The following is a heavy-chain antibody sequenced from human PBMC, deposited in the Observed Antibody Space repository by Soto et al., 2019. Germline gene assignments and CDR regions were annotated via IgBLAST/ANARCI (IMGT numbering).Heavy chain of an antibody. Sequence: GGSLRLSCAASGFTFSNAWMSWVRQAPGKGLEWVGRIKSKTDGGTTDYAAPVKGRFTISRDDSKNTLYLQMNSLKTEDTAVYYCTTDESFGDYYYGMDVWGQGTTVTVSS. CDR2: IKSKTDGGTT. V-gene: IGHV3-15*01. J-gene: IGHJ6*02. CDR3: TTDESFGDYYYGMDV. CDR1: GFTFSNAW. D-gene: IGHD3-10*01.